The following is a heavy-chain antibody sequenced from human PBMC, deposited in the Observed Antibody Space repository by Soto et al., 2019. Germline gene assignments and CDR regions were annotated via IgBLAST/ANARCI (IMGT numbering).Heavy chain of an antibody. CDR2: IYYSGST. Sequence: PSETLSLTCTVSGGSISSSSYYWGWIRQPPGKGLEWIGSIYYSGSTSYNPSLKSRVTISVDTSKNQFSLKLSSVTAADTAVYYCARHSRYRAFHGSYAEYFQHWGQGTLVTVSS. CDR1: GGSISSSSYY. CDR3: ARHSRYRAFHGSYAEYFQH. V-gene: IGHV4-39*01. J-gene: IGHJ1*01. D-gene: IGHD1-20*01.